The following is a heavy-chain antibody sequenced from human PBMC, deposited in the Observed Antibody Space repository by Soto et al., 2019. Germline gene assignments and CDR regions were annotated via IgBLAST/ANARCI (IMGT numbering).Heavy chain of an antibody. J-gene: IGHJ4*02. CDR2: INHSGST. Sequence: SETLSLTCAVYGGSFSGYYWSWIRQPPGKGLEWIGEINHSGSTNYNPSLKSRVTISVDTSKNQFSLKLSSVTAADTAVYCCATIDYGSGSRYYYFDYWGQGTLVTVSS. D-gene: IGHD3-10*01. CDR3: ATIDYGSGSRYYYFDY. CDR1: GGSFSGYY. V-gene: IGHV4-34*01.